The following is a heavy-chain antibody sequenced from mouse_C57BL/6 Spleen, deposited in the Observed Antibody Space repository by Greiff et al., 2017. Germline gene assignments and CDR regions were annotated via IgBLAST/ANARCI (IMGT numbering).Heavy chain of an antibody. J-gene: IGHJ2*01. CDR3: TTGVGNYYFDY. CDR1: GFNIKDDY. CDR2: IDPENGDT. V-gene: IGHV14-4*01. D-gene: IGHD2-1*01. Sequence: EVQLQQSGAELVRPGASVKLSCTASGFNIKDDYMHWVKQRPEQGLEWIGWIDPENGDTEYASKFQGKATITADTSSNTAYLQLSSLTSEDTAVYYCTTGVGNYYFDYWGQGTTLTVSS.